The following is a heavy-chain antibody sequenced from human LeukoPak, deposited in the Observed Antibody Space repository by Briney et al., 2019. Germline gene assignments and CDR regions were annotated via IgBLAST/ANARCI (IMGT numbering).Heavy chain of an antibody. Sequence: ASVKVSCKASGYTFTSYGISWVRPAPGQGLEWMGWISAYNGNTNYAQKLQGRVTMTTDTSTSTAYMELRSLRSDDTAVYYCARVGGIAVAGTDAFDIWGQGTMVTVSS. CDR1: GYTFTSYG. V-gene: IGHV1-18*01. D-gene: IGHD6-19*01. CDR3: ARVGGIAVAGTDAFDI. J-gene: IGHJ3*02. CDR2: ISAYNGNT.